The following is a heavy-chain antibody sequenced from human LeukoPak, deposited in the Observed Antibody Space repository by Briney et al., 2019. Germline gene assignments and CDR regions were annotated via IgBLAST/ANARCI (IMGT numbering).Heavy chain of an antibody. D-gene: IGHD6-6*01. Sequence: ASVKVSCKASGYTFTSYYMHWVRQAPGQGLEWMGIINPSGGSTSYAQKFQGRVTMTRDTSTSTVYMELSSLRSEDTAVYYCARDIAARRMYYYCYYMDVWGKGTTVTVSS. CDR2: INPSGGST. J-gene: IGHJ6*03. CDR1: GYTFTSYY. V-gene: IGHV1-46*01. CDR3: ARDIAARRMYYYCYYMDV.